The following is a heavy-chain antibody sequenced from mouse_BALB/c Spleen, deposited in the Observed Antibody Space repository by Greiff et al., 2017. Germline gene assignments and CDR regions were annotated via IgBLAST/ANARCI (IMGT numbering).Heavy chain of an antibody. J-gene: IGHJ3*01. CDR3: ATGDLAY. V-gene: IGHV14-1*02. Sequence: VQLQQSGAELVRPGALVKLSCKASGFNINDYYMHWVKQRPEQGLEWIGWIDPENGNTIYDPKFQGKASITADTSSNTAYLQLSSLTSEDTAVYYCATGDLAYWGQGTLVTVSA. CDR1: GFNINDYY. CDR2: IDPENGNT.